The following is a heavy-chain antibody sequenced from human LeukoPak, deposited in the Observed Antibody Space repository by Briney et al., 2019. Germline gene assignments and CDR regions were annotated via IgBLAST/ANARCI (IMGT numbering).Heavy chain of an antibody. CDR3: ARDTQFYYDSSGYYQGDAFDI. J-gene: IGHJ3*02. CDR1: GGSISSYY. Sequence: SETLSLTCTVSGGSISSYYWSWIRQPPGKGLEWIGCIYYSGSTNYNPSLKSRVTISVDTSKNQFSLKLSSVTAADTAVYYCARDTQFYYDSSGYYQGDAFDIWGQGTMVTVSS. D-gene: IGHD3-22*01. CDR2: IYYSGST. V-gene: IGHV4-59*01.